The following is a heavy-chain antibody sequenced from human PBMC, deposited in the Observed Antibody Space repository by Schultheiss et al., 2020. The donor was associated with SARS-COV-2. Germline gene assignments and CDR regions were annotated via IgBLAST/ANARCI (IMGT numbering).Heavy chain of an antibody. V-gene: IGHV3-23*01. CDR3: AKDFTIFGVVIIRGHDAFDI. CDR2: ISGSGGST. J-gene: IGHJ3*02. D-gene: IGHD3-3*01. Sequence: GGSLRLSCAASGFTFSSYAMHWVRQAPGKGLEWVSAISGSGGSTYYADSVKGRFTISRDNSKNTLYLQMNSLRAEDTAVYYCAKDFTIFGVVIIRGHDAFDIWGQGTMVTVSS. CDR1: GFTFSSYA.